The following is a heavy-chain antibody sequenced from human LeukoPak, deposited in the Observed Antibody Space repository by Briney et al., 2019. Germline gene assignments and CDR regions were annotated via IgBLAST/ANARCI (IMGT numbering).Heavy chain of an antibody. CDR1: GFTFSSYS. J-gene: IGHJ4*02. Sequence: GGSLRLSCAASGFTFSSYSMNWVRQAPGKGLEWVSYISSSGSTIYYADSVKGRFTISRDNAKNSLYLQMNSLRAEDTAVYYCARDVSYGYIPQYYFDYWGQGTLVTVSS. V-gene: IGHV3-48*04. D-gene: IGHD5-18*01. CDR3: ARDVSYGYIPQYYFDY. CDR2: ISSSGSTI.